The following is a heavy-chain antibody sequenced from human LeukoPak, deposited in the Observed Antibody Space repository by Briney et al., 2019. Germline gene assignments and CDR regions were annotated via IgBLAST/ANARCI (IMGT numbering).Heavy chain of an antibody. CDR3: ARYYYYGSGSYYKQGYYFDY. Sequence: SETLSLTCSVSGGSISSYYWSWIRQPPGKGLEWIGYIYYCGSTNYNPSLKSRVTISVDTSKNQFSLKLTSVTAADTAVYYCARYYYYGSGSYYKQGYYFDYWGQGTLVTVSS. CDR1: GGSISSYY. D-gene: IGHD3-10*01. J-gene: IGHJ4*02. V-gene: IGHV4-59*01. CDR2: IYYCGST.